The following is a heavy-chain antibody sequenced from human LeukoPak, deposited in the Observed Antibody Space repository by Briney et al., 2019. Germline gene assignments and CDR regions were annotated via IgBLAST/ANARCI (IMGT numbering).Heavy chain of an antibody. CDR2: INHSGST. CDR3: ARSELDNGFDI. J-gene: IGHJ3*02. V-gene: IGHV4-39*07. D-gene: IGHD1-1*01. Sequence: PSETLSLTCSVSGASISRSNNYWAWIRQPPGKGLEWIGEINHSGSTNYNPSLKSRVTISVDTSKNHFSLKLSSVTAADTAVYYCARSELDNGFDIWGQGTMVTVSS. CDR1: GASISRSNNY.